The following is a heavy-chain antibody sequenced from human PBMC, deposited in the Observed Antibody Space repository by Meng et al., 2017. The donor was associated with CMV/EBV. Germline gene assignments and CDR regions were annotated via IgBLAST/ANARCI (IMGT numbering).Heavy chain of an antibody. D-gene: IGHD6-13*01. CDR2: INPNSGGT. V-gene: IGHV1-2*02. J-gene: IGHJ5*02. Sequence: ASVKVSCKASGYTFTGYYMHWVRQAPGQGLEWMGWINPNSGGTNYAQKFQGRVTMTRDTSISTAYMELSSLRSEDTAVYYCARVGISSSWYEPGTGWFDPWGQGTLVTVSS. CDR1: GYTFTGYY. CDR3: ARVGISSSWYEPGTGWFDP.